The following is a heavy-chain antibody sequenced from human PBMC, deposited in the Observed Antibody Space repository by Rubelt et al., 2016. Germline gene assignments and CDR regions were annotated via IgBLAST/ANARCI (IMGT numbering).Heavy chain of an antibody. V-gene: IGHV3-15*01. Sequence: EVQLVESGGGLVKPGGSLRLSCAASGFTFSNAWMSWVRQAPGKGLEWVGRIKSKTDGGTTDYAAPGKGRVTISRDDSKNTLYLQMNRLKTEDTAVHYCTTDGDSSSSGWTTWGQGTLVTVSS. CDR1: GFTFSNAW. CDR3: TTDGDSSSSGWTT. J-gene: IGHJ4*02. CDR2: IKSKTDGGTT. D-gene: IGHD6-6*01.